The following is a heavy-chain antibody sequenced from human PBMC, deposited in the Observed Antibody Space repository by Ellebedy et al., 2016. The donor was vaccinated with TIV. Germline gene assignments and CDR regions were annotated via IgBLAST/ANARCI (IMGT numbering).Heavy chain of an antibody. J-gene: IGHJ3*02. V-gene: IGHV3-33*01. CDR1: GFTFSSYG. D-gene: IGHD3-22*01. CDR3: ARDDEFYDSGGANVFDI. CDR2: IWADGSKK. Sequence: PGGSLRLSCATSGFTFSSYGMHWVRQAPGKGLEWVAVIWADGSKKYEADSVKGRFTISRDNSKNTLYLQMNSLRAEDTAVYYCARDDEFYDSGGANVFDIWGQGTMVTVSS.